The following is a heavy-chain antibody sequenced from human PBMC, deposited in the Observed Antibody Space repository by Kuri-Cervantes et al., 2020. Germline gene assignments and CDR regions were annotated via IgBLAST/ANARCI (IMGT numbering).Heavy chain of an antibody. V-gene: IGHV3-11*01. CDR1: GFTFSDYY. D-gene: IGHD2-15*01. Sequence: AASGFTFSDYYMSWIRQAPGKWLEWVSYISSSGSTIYYADSVKGRFTISRDNSKNTLYLQMNSLRAEDTAVYYCARDLYCSGGSYLSAWGQGAVVTVSS. CDR2: ISSSGSTI. J-gene: IGHJ4*02. CDR3: ARDLYCSGGSYLSA.